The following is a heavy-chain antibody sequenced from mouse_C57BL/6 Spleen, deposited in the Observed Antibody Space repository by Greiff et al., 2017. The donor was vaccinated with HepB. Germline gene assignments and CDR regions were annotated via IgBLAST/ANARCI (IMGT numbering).Heavy chain of an antibody. CDR3: AREGYDYDGFDC. D-gene: IGHD2-4*01. Sequence: EVQRVESGGGLVKPGGSLKLSCAASGFTFSSYAMSWVRQTPEKWLEWVATISDGGSYTYYPDNVKGRFTISRDNAKNNLYLQMSHLKSEDTAMYYCAREGYDYDGFDCWGQGTTLTVSS. J-gene: IGHJ2*01. CDR1: GFTFSSYA. CDR2: ISDGGSYT. V-gene: IGHV5-4*01.